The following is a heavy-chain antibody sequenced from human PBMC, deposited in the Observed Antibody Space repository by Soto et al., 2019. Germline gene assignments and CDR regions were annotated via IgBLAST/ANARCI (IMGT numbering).Heavy chain of an antibody. CDR3: ARSQLAYCGGDCYLQAGSFDY. CDR1: GGTFSSYA. Sequence: GASVKVSCKASGGTFSSYAISWVRQAPGQGLEWMGGIIPIFGTANYAQKFQGRVTITADESTSTAYMELSSLRSEDTAVYYCARSQLAYCGGDCYLQAGSFDYWGQGTLVTVS. CDR2: IIPIFGTA. D-gene: IGHD2-21*02. V-gene: IGHV1-69*13. J-gene: IGHJ4*02.